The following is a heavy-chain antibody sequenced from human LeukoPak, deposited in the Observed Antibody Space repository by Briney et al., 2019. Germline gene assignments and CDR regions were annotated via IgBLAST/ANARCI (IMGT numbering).Heavy chain of an antibody. CDR2: IIPIFGTA. CDR3: ASSWRSISRTNWFDP. CDR1: GGTFSSYA. J-gene: IGHJ5*02. V-gene: IGHV1-69*13. D-gene: IGHD2-2*01. Sequence: ASVKVSCKASGGTFSSYAISWVRQAPGQGLEWMGGIIPIFGTANYAQKFQGRVTITADESTSTAYMELSSLRSEDTAVYYCASSWRSISRTNWFDPWGQGTLVTVSS.